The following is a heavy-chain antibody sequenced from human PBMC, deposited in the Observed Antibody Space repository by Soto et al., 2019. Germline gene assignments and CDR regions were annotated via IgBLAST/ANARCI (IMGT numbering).Heavy chain of an antibody. J-gene: IGHJ4*02. D-gene: IGHD5-12*01. CDR3: ARGGGYSYRPFDY. CDR1: GFTFTSYW. CDR2: LNSGASST. V-gene: IGHV3-74*01. Sequence: EVQLVESGGGLVQPGGSLRLSCAASGFTFTSYWMHWVRQAPGKGLVWVSHLNSGASSTNYADSVKGRFTISRDNAKNTLYLQMNSLTAEDTAVYYCARGGGYSYRPFDYWGQGNLVTVAS.